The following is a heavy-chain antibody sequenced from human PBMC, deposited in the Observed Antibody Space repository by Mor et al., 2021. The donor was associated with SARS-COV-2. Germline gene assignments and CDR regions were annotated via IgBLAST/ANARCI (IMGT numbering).Heavy chain of an antibody. CDR3: ARDYDFWSGPDY. D-gene: IGHD3-3*01. CDR2: R. J-gene: IGHJ4*02. Sequence: RFDADSVKGRFTISRDNSKNTLYLQMNSLTAEDTAVYYCARDYDFWSGPDYWGQGTLVTVSS. V-gene: IGHV3-30*01.